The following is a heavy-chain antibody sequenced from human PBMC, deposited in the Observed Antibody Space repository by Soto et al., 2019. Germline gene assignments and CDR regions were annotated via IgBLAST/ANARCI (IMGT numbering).Heavy chain of an antibody. CDR3: AASYSSSSVGY. V-gene: IGHV4-30-2*01. Sequence: QLQLQESGSGLVKPSQTLSLTCAVSGGSISSGGYSWSWIRQPPGKGLEWIGYIYHSGSTYYNPSLKSRVTISVDRSKNQFSLKLSSVTAADTDVYYCAASYSSSSVGYWGQGTLVTVSS. CDR1: GGSISSGGYS. D-gene: IGHD6-6*01. CDR2: IYHSGST. J-gene: IGHJ4*02.